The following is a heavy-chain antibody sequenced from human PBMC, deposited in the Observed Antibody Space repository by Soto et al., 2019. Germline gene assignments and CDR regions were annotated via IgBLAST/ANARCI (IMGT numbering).Heavy chain of an antibody. CDR3: AKWGHDILTPTAFDI. CDR1: GXTVSSYW. CDR2: MSSDGNNK. Sequence: GSLRLSCAASGXTVSSYWMHWVRQAPGKGLEWVAVMSSDGNNKYYADFVKGRFTISRDNSMNTLSLQMNSLRAEDTAVYYCAKWGHDILTPTAFDIWGQGTMVTVSS. D-gene: IGHD3-9*01. J-gene: IGHJ3*02. V-gene: IGHV3-30*18.